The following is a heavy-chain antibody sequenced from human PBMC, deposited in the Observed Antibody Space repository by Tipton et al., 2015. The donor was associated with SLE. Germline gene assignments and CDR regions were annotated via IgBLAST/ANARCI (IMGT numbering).Heavy chain of an antibody. D-gene: IGHD3-10*01. CDR2: IYYSGST. Sequence: TLSLTCTVSGGSISSGGYYWSWIRQPPGKGLEWIGYIYYSGSTNYNPSLKSRVTISVDTSKNQFSLKLSSVTAADTAVYYCASSEGTGSAPFDYWGQGTLVTVSS. J-gene: IGHJ4*02. CDR3: ASSEGTGSAPFDY. CDR1: GGSISSGGYY. V-gene: IGHV4-61*08.